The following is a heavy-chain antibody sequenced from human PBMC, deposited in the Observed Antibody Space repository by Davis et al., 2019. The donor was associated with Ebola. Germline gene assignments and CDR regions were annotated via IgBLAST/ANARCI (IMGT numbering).Heavy chain of an antibody. CDR3: ASPLEGY. Sequence: GSLRLSCTVSSGSISSYYWSWIRQPPGKGLEWIGYIYYSGSTNYNPSLKSRVTISVDTSKNQFSLKLSSVTAADTAVYYCASPLEGYWGQGTLVTVSS. CDR1: SGSISSYY. D-gene: IGHD3-3*02. J-gene: IGHJ4*02. V-gene: IGHV4-59*08. CDR2: IYYSGST.